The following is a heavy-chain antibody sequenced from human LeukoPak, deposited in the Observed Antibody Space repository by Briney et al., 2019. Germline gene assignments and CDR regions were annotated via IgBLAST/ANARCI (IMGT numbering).Heavy chain of an antibody. Sequence: GGSLRLSCAASGFTFSNYGMHWVRQAPGKGLEWVAFIRNDDGSNKYYADSVKGRFTISRDNSKNTVHLQMNSLRVEDTAVYYCAKDEAQYFQHWGQGTLVTVSA. V-gene: IGHV3-30*02. J-gene: IGHJ1*01. CDR3: AKDEAQYFQH. CDR2: IRNDDGSNK. CDR1: GFTFSNYG.